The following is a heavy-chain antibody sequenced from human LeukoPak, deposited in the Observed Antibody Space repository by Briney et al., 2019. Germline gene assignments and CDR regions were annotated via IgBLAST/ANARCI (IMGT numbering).Heavy chain of an antibody. J-gene: IGHJ3*02. CDR2: ISAYNGNT. Sequence: SVKVSLKASGYTFTRYGISEVRPAAGQGRAWMGWISAYNGNTKYAQKLQGRVTMTTDTSTSTAYMELRSLRSDDTAVYYCARDPIVVVVAANNDAFDIWGQGTMVTVSS. V-gene: IGHV1-18*01. D-gene: IGHD2-15*01. CDR1: GYTFTRYG. CDR3: ARDPIVVVVAANNDAFDI.